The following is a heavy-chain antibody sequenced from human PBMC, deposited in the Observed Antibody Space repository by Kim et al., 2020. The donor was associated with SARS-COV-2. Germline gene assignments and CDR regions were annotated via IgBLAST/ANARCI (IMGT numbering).Heavy chain of an antibody. D-gene: IGHD2-2*01. CDR1: GFTFDDYA. CDR3: AKELSYCSSTSCSDWCFDL. V-gene: IGHV3-9*01. J-gene: IGHJ2*01. CDR2: ISWNSGSI. Sequence: GGSLRLSCAASGFTFDDYAMHWVRQAPGKGLEWVSGISWNSGSIGYADSVKGRFTISRDNAKNSLYLQMNSLRAEDTALYYCAKELSYCSSTSCSDWCFDLWGRGTLVTVSS.